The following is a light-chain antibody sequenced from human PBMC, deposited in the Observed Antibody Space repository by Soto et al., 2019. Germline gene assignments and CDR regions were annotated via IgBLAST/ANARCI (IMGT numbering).Light chain of an antibody. J-gene: IGKJ1*01. Sequence: GDRVTITCRASQSTSSWLAWYKQKPGKAPKLLVYQASTLESGVPLRFRGSGSGTELTLSISSLKPDDFATYYCQHYNSYSEAFGQGTKVDIK. V-gene: IGKV1-5*03. CDR3: QHYNSYSEA. CDR1: QSTSSW. CDR2: QAS.